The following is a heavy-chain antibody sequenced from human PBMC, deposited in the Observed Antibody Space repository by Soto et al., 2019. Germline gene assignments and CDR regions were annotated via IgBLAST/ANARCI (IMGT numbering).Heavy chain of an antibody. Sequence: GASVKVSCKASGYTFRNYYIHWVRQAPGQGLEWMGLINPSGGATSYSQRFQGRVTTTKDSSTSTVYMELSSLGSEDTAVYYCGRACDRSGLYWGQGTLVTVSS. CDR2: INPSGGAT. V-gene: IGHV1-46*01. J-gene: IGHJ4*02. CDR1: GYTFRNYY. CDR3: GRACDRSGLY. D-gene: IGHD3-22*01.